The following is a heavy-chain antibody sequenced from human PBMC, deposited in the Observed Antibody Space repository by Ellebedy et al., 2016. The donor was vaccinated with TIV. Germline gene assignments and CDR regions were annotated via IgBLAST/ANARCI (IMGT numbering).Heavy chain of an antibody. V-gene: IGHV4-59*12. J-gene: IGHJ4*02. CDR2: IYYSGST. CDR1: GGSISSYY. Sequence: MPSETLSLTCTVSGGSISSYYWSWIRQPPGKGLEWIGYIYYSGSTNYNPSLKSRVTISVDTSKNQFSLKLSSVTAADTAVYYCARGVGTGTPLGYFDYWGQGTLVTVSS. CDR3: ARGVGTGTPLGYFDY. D-gene: IGHD1-1*01.